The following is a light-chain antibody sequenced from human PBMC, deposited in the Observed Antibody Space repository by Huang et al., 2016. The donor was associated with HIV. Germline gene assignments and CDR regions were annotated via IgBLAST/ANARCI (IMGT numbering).Light chain of an antibody. Sequence: EIVLTQSPATLSLSPGERATLSCRASQSVSSDLDWYQQKAGQAPRLLIDGESNRATGIPARFSGSGSGTDFTLTISSLEPEDFAVYYCQQRSDWPRTFGQGTKLEIK. V-gene: IGKV3-11*01. CDR2: GES. J-gene: IGKJ2*01. CDR1: QSVSSD. CDR3: QQRSDWPRT.